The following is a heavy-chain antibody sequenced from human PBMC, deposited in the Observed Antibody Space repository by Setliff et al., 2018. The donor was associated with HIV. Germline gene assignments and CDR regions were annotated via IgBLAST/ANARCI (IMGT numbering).Heavy chain of an antibody. CDR2: ISASSVNT. V-gene: IGHV1-18*01. Sequence: GASVKVSCKASGYIFTVYHMHWVRQAPGQGLEWVGSISASSVNTNYTQGRVTMTTDISTSTAYMELRSLRSDDSAVYFCARVPVSSYYYYMDAWG. CDR1: GYIFTVYH. CDR3: ARVPVSSYYYYMDA. J-gene: IGHJ6*03. D-gene: IGHD6-13*01.